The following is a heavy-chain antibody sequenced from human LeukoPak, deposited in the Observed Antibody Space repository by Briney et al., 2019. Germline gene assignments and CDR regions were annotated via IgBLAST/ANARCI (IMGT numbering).Heavy chain of an antibody. D-gene: IGHD3-22*01. CDR2: IYHSGST. Sequence: KSSETLSLTCTVSGYSISSGYYWGWIRQPPGKGLEWIGSIYHSGSTYYNPSLKSRVTISVDTSKNQFSLKLSSVTAADTAVYYCARSQGGYYDSSGYYPPYVWFDPWGQGTLVTVSS. V-gene: IGHV4-38-2*02. CDR1: GYSISSGYY. J-gene: IGHJ5*02. CDR3: ARSQGGYYDSSGYYPPYVWFDP.